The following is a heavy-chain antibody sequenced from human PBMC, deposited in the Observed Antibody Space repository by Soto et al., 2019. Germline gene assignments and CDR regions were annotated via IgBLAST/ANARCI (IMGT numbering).Heavy chain of an antibody. CDR1: GGSISSGDYY. V-gene: IGHV4-30-4*01. CDR2: IYYSGST. D-gene: IGHD6-19*01. Sequence: PSETLSLTCTVSGGSISSGDYYWSWIRQPPGKGLEWIGYIYYSGSTYYNPSLKSRVTISVDTSKDQFSLKLSSVTAADTAVYYCARGGSGWSNYYYFDYWGQGTLVTVSS. CDR3: ARGGSGWSNYYYFDY. J-gene: IGHJ4*02.